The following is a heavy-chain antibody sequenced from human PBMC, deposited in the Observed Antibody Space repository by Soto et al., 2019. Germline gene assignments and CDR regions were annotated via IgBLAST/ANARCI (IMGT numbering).Heavy chain of an antibody. CDR1: GGSISSSSYY. CDR3: ARHKLRITMVRGVITPGEVYY. CDR2: IYYSGST. D-gene: IGHD3-10*01. Sequence: QLQLQESGPGLVKPSETLSLTCTVSGGSISSSSYYWGWIRQPPGKGLEWIGSIYYSGSTYYNPSLKSRVTISVDTSKNQFSLKLSSVTAADTAVYYCARHKLRITMVRGVITPGEVYYWGQGTLVTVSS. J-gene: IGHJ4*02. V-gene: IGHV4-39*01.